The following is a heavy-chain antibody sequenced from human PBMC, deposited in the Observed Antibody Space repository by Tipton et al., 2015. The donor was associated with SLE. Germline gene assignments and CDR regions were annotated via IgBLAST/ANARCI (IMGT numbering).Heavy chain of an antibody. V-gene: IGHV4-34*01. CDR2: INHRGRT. J-gene: IGHJ6*03. D-gene: IGHD6-13*01. CDR3: ARDFRAVAGRFFYYYMDV. CDR1: GGSISNYY. Sequence: TLSLTCTVSGGSISNYYWSWIRQPPGKGLEWVGEINHRGRTNYNAPLKSRVAISMDTSKNQFSLNLSSVTAADTAVYYCARDFRAVAGRFFYYYMDVWGKGTTVTV.